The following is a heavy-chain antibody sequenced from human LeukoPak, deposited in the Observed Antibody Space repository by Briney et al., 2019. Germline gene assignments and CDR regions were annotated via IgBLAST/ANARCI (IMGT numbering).Heavy chain of an antibody. CDR2: ISSDSSSI. CDR1: GFTFSTYS. D-gene: IGHD3-10*01. J-gene: IGHJ4*02. Sequence: GGSLRLSCAASGFTFSTYSMNWVRQAEGKGLEWLSYISSDSSSIYYADSMKGRFTISRDNAKNSLYMQMNSLRDEDTAVYYCARDRLGDFDYWGQGTLVTVSS. CDR3: ARDRLGDFDY. V-gene: IGHV3-48*02.